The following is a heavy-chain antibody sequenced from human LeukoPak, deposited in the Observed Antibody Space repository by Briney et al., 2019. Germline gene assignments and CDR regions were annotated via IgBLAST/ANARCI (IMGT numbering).Heavy chain of an antibody. CDR3: ARGDYGDYVN. Sequence: PSETLSLTCTVSGGSISSYYWSWMRQPPGKGLEWIGYIYYSGRTNYNPSLKSRVTISVDTSKNQFSLKLDSVTAADTAVYYCARGDYGDYVNWGQGTLVTVSS. CDR1: GGSISSYY. CDR2: IYYSGRT. J-gene: IGHJ4*02. V-gene: IGHV4-59*01. D-gene: IGHD4-17*01.